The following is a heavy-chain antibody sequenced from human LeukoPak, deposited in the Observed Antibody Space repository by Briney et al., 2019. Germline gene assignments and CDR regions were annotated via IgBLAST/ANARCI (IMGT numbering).Heavy chain of an antibody. CDR3: AKWVGSGYDFGYNWFDP. J-gene: IGHJ5*02. D-gene: IGHD5-12*01. CDR1: GFTFSSYG. Sequence: GGSLRLSCAASGFTFSSYGMSWVRQAPGKGLEWVSAISGSGGSTYYADSVKGRFTISRDNSKNTLYLQMNSLRAEDTAVYYCAKWVGSGYDFGYNWFDPWGQGTLVTVSS. CDR2: ISGSGGST. V-gene: IGHV3-23*01.